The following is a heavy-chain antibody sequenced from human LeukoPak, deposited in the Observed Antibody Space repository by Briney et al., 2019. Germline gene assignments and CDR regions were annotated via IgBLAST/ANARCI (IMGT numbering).Heavy chain of an antibody. D-gene: IGHD6-19*01. CDR1: GFTFSSYG. J-gene: IGHJ4*02. V-gene: IGHV3-30*02. Sequence: GGSLRLSCAAPGFTFSSYGMHWFRQAPGKGLEWVAFIRYEGSNKYYADSVKGRFTISRDNSKNTLYLQMNSLRAENTAVYYCANTGYSSGWRHCDYWGQGTLVTVS. CDR3: ANTGYSSGWRHCDY. CDR2: IRYEGSNK.